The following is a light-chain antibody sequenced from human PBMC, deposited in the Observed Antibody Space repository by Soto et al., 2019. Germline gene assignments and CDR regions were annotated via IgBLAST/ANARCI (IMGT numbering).Light chain of an antibody. CDR2: GAS. J-gene: IGKJ2*01. CDR1: QSVNSN. Sequence: EIVMTQSPATLSVSPGERATLSCRASQSVNSNLAWYQQRPGQAPRLLMYGASTRATGIPARFSGSWSGTEFTLTISSLQSEDFAVYYCQQYNNWYTFGQGTKLEIK. V-gene: IGKV3-15*01. CDR3: QQYNNWYT.